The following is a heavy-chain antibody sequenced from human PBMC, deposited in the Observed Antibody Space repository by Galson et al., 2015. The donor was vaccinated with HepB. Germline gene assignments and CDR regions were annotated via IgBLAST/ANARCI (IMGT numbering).Heavy chain of an antibody. CDR3: ARAWGGDDFWSGYPYDAFDI. Sequence: SETLSLTCTVSGGSISSSSYYWGWIRQPPGKGLEWIGSIYYSGSTYYNPSLKSRVTISVDTSRNQFSLKLSSVTAADTAVYYCARAWGGDDFWSGYPYDAFDIWGQGTMVTVSS. J-gene: IGHJ3*02. V-gene: IGHV4-39*01. D-gene: IGHD3-3*01. CDR1: GGSISSSSYY. CDR2: IYYSGST.